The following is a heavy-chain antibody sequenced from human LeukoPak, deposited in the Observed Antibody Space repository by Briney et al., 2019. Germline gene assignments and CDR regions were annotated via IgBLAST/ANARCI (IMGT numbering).Heavy chain of an antibody. CDR2: IKSSDTST. CDR3: ARRGNMSSHAFDI. CDR1: GFTFSDSY. J-gene: IGHJ3*02. V-gene: IGHV3-11*01. Sequence: GRFLRLSCAASGFTFSDSYMSWIRQAPGQGLEWLSYIKSSDTSTFYADSVKGRFTVSRDNAKNSLYLQMNSLRAEDTAVYYCARRGNMSSHAFDIWGQGTVVTVSS. D-gene: IGHD2/OR15-2a*01.